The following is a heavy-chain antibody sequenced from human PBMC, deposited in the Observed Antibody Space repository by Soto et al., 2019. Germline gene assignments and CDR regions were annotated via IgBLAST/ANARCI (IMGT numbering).Heavy chain of an antibody. CDR3: ARKLGVDSAKVGGGYVFDG. D-gene: IGHD3-16*01. Sequence: QVQLQESGPGLVKPSGTLSLTCAASSCSIFTTNWWSWVRQSPGRGLQWIGDIYHSGSPKYNPSLKRLVSISIDKSKDRFFLTLTSVTAADTAVYYCARKLGVDSAKVGGGYVFDGWGHGTLVTVSS. CDR1: SCSIFTTNW. V-gene: IGHV4-4*02. CDR2: IYHSGSP. J-gene: IGHJ3*01.